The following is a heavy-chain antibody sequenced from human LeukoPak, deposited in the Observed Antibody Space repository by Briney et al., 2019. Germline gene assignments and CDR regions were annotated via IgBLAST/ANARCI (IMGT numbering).Heavy chain of an antibody. J-gene: IGHJ4*02. V-gene: IGHV3-23*01. CDR2: ISDSGNT. CDR3: AKAPVTTCRGAFCYPFDY. D-gene: IGHD2-15*01. CDR1: GFTLSSYA. Sequence: GGSLRLSCAASGFTLSSYAMSWVRQAPGKGLEWVSAISDSGNTYHADSVKGRFTISRDSSKNTLFLQMNRLRPEDAAVYYCAKAPVTTCRGAFCYPFDYWGLGTLVTVSS.